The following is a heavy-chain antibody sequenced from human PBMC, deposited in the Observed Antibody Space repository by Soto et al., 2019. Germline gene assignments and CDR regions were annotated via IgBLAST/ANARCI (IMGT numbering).Heavy chain of an antibody. CDR3: ARAKKGIAAAENWFDP. V-gene: IGHV4-31*03. D-gene: IGHD6-13*01. Sequence: SETLSLTCTVSGAALSSGGYFYTWVRQPPGKGLEWIGYIYYSGSTYYNPSLKSRVTISVDTSKNQFSLKLSSVTAADTAVYYCARAKKGIAAAENWFDPWGQGTLVTVSS. CDR2: IYYSGST. CDR1: GAALSSGGYF. J-gene: IGHJ5*02.